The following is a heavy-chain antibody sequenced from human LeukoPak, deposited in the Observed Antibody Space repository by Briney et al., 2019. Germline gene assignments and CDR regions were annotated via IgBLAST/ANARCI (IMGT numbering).Heavy chain of an antibody. Sequence: PSETLSLTCTVSGGSISSSSYDWGWIRQPPGQGLEWIGSIYYSGSTYYNPSLKSRVTISADTSKNQFSLKLSSVTAADTAVYYCARQDEVVTNYFDYWGQGTLVTVSS. J-gene: IGHJ4*02. V-gene: IGHV4-39*01. CDR1: GGSISSSSYD. CDR3: ARQDEVVTNYFDY. D-gene: IGHD3-22*01. CDR2: IYYSGST.